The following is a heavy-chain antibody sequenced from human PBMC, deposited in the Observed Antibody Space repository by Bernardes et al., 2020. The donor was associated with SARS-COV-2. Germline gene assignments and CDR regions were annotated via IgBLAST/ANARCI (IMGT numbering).Heavy chain of an antibody. CDR3: ARTRKAYCSSTSCRPGAYFDY. Sequence: ASVKVSCKASGYTFTGYYMHWVRQAPGQGLEWMGWINPNSGGTNYAQKFQGWVTMTRDTSISTAYMELSRLRSDDTAVYYCARTRKAYCSSTSCRPGAYFDYWGQGTLVTVSS. J-gene: IGHJ4*02. V-gene: IGHV1-2*04. CDR2: INPNSGGT. CDR1: GYTFTGYY. D-gene: IGHD2-2*01.